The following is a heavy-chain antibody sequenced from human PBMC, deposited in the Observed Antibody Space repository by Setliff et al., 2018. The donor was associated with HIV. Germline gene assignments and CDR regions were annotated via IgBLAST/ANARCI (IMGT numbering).Heavy chain of an antibody. D-gene: IGHD1-1*01. CDR3: ARLDTTMMNFDY. V-gene: IGHV1-69*05. CDR1: GYTFTSYG. J-gene: IGHJ4*02. CDR2: VIPIYVTS. Sequence: SVKVSCKASGYTFTSYGISWVRQAPGQGLEWMGGVIPIYVTSNYAQKFEGRLTISTDESTSTVYMELGGLTTDDTGIYYCARLDTTMMNFDYWGQGTLVTVSS.